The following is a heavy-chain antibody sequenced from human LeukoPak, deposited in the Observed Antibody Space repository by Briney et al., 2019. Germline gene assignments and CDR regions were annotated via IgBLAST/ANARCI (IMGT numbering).Heavy chain of an antibody. CDR1: GGSFSGYY. J-gene: IGHJ4*02. V-gene: IGHV4-34*01. CDR3: ARGRPWEPLLLDY. Sequence: SETLSLTCAVYGGSFSGYYWSWIRQPPGKGLEWIGEINHSGSTNYNPSLKSRVTISVDTSKNQFSLKLSSVTAADTAVYYCARGRPWEPLLLDYWGQGTLVTVSS. CDR2: INHSGST. D-gene: IGHD2-15*01.